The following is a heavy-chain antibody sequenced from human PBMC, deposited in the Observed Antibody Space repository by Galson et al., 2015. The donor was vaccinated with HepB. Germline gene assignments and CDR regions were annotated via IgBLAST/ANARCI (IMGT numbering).Heavy chain of an antibody. CDR3: ARGVDILTGYVASYGMDV. CDR2: IKQDGSEK. D-gene: IGHD3-9*01. V-gene: IGHV3-7*03. J-gene: IGHJ6*02. Sequence: SLRLSCAASGFTFSSYWMSWVRQAPGKGLEWVANIKQDGSEKYYVDSVKGRFTISRDNAKNSLYLQMNSLRAEDTAVYYCARGVDILTGYVASYGMDVWGQGTTVTVSS. CDR1: GFTFSSYW.